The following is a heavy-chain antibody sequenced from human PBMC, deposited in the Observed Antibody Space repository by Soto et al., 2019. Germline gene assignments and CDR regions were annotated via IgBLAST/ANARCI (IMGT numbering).Heavy chain of an antibody. CDR3: AADSVCISTSCYEYYYYGMDV. J-gene: IGHJ6*02. CDR2: IVVGSGNT. V-gene: IGHV1-58*01. Sequence: SVKVSCKASGFTFTSSAVQWVRQARGQRLEWIGWIVVGSGNTNYAQKFQERVTITRDMSTSTAYMELSNLRSEDTAVYYYAADSVCISTSCYEYYYYGMDVWGQGTTVTVSS. CDR1: GFTFTSSA. D-gene: IGHD2-2*01.